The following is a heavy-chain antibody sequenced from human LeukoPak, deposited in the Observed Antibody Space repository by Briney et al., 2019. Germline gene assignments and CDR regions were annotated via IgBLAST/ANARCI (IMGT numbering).Heavy chain of an antibody. V-gene: IGHV1-18*01. CDR3: ARDHVVVVPAANRNWFDP. CDR1: GYTFTSYG. CDR2: ISAYNGNT. Sequence: ASVKVSCKASGYTFTSYGISWVRQAPGQGLEWMGWISAYNGNTNYAQKLQGRVTMTTDTSTSTAYMELRSLRSDDTAVYYCARDHVVVVPAANRNWFDPWGQGTLVTVSS. J-gene: IGHJ5*02. D-gene: IGHD2-2*01.